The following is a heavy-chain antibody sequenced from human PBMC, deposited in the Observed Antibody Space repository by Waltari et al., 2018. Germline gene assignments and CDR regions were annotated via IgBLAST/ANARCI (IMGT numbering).Heavy chain of an antibody. V-gene: IGHV1-3*01. J-gene: IGHJ6*02. Sequence: QVQLVQSGAEVKKPGASVKVSCKASGYTFTSYAMHWVSQGPGHRLEWMGWINAGNGNTKYSQKFQGRVTITRDTSASTAYMELSSLRSEDTAVYYCAITVTTWRVYYYYYGMDVWGQGTTVTVSS. CDR2: INAGNGNT. CDR1: GYTFTSYA. D-gene: IGHD4-17*01. CDR3: AITVTTWRVYYYYYGMDV.